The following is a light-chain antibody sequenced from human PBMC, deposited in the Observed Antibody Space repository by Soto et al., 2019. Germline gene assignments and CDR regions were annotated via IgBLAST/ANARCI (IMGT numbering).Light chain of an antibody. CDR2: EVS. J-gene: IGLJ3*02. Sequence: QSALTQPASVSGSPGQSITISCTGTSSDVGGYNYASWYQQHPGKAPKLMIYEVSNRPSGVSNRFSGSKSGNTASLTISGLQAEDDADYYCISYTSSSPHWVFGVGTKLTVL. CDR1: SSDVGGYNY. V-gene: IGLV2-14*01. CDR3: ISYTSSSPHWV.